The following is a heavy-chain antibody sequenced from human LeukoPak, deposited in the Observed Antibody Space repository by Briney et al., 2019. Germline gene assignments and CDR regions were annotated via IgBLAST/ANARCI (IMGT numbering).Heavy chain of an antibody. V-gene: IGHV3-48*03. Sequence: GGSLRLSCAASGFSFSSYEMNWVRQAPGKGLEWVSYIRSSGSTTYYADSVKGRFIISRDNAKDSLYLQMNSLRAEDTAVYYCARVGNSLNYFDWWGQGTLVTVSS. J-gene: IGHJ4*02. CDR1: GFSFSSYE. CDR2: IRSSGSTT. D-gene: IGHD6-13*01. CDR3: ARVGNSLNYFDW.